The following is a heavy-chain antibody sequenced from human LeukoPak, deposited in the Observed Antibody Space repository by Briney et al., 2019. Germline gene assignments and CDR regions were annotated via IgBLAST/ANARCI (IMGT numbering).Heavy chain of an antibody. V-gene: IGHV4-4*02. CDR3: AGGRGIAAAGRFDY. CDR1: GGSISSSNW. J-gene: IGHJ4*02. CDR2: IYHSGST. Sequence: SGTLSLTCAVSGGSISSSNWWSWVRQPPGKGLEWIGEIYHSGSTNYNPSLKSRVTISVDKSKNQFSLKLSSVTAADTAVYYCAGGRGIAAAGRFDYWGQGTLVTVSS. D-gene: IGHD6-13*01.